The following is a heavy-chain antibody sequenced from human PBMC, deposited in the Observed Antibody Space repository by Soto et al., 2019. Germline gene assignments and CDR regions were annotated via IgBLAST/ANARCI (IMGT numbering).Heavy chain of an antibody. CDR3: ARDGITIFGVPSWYFDY. J-gene: IGHJ4*02. V-gene: IGHV4-31*03. CDR1: GGSISSGGYY. D-gene: IGHD3-3*01. CDR2: IYYSGST. Sequence: SETLSLTCTVSGGSISSGGYYWSWIRQHPGKGLEWIGYIYYSGSTYYNPSLKSRVTISVDTSKNQFSLKLSSVTAADTAVYYCARDGITIFGVPSWYFDYWGQGTLVTV.